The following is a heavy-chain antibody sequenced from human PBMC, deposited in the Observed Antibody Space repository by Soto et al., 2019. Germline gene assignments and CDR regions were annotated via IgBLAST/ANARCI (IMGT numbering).Heavy chain of an antibody. CDR1: GGSISSYY. CDR2: IYSSGST. CDR3: ARLVVRGIIFGGFDI. V-gene: IGHV4-59*08. Sequence: QVQLQESGPGLVKPSETLSLTCTVSGGSISSYYWIWIRQPPGKGLEWIGYIYSSGSTNYNPSLKSRVTMSVDTSKNQFSLKLSSVTAADTAVYYCARLVVRGIIFGGFDIWGQGTMVTVSS. J-gene: IGHJ3*02. D-gene: IGHD3-10*01.